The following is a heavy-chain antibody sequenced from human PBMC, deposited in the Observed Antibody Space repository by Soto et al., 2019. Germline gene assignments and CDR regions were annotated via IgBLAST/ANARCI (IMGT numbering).Heavy chain of an antibody. CDR1: GFTVSTYW. V-gene: IGHV3-74*01. Sequence: EVQLVESGGGLVQPGGSLRLSCAASGFTVSTYWMHWVRQAPGKGLMWVSRISPDGSTTTYADPVRGRFTISRDTAENTLYLQMNSLRAEDTAVYYCAKDRVPYSDYGRYFDLWGRGTLVTVSS. CDR3: AKDRVPYSDYGRYFDL. J-gene: IGHJ2*01. CDR2: ISPDGSTT. D-gene: IGHD4-17*01.